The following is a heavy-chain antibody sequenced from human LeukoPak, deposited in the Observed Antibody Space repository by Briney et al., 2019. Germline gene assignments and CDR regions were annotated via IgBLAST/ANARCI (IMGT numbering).Heavy chain of an antibody. V-gene: IGHV4-4*07. CDR1: GGSISSYY. D-gene: IGHD4-17*01. J-gene: IGHJ4*02. CDR3: ARDGDYHYFDY. CDR2: IYTSGSI. Sequence: SQTLSLTCTLSGGSISSYYCSWIRQPAGKVMEWIGRIYTSGSINYNPSLKSRVTMSVDTSKNHFSLKLSSVTAADTAVYYCARDGDYHYFDYWGQGTLVTVSS.